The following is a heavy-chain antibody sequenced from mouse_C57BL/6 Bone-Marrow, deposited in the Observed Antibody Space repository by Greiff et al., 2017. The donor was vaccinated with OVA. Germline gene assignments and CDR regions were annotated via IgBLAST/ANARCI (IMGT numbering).Heavy chain of an antibody. CDR3: ARPLYYGSPYWYFDV. D-gene: IGHD1-1*01. CDR2: ILPSIGRT. CDR1: DSEVFPIAY. Sequence: VQLQESGSELRSPGSSVKLSCKDFDSEVFPIAYMSWVRQKPGHGFEWIGGILPSIGRTIYGEKFEDKATLDADTLSNTAYLELNSLTSEDSAIYYCARPLYYGSPYWYFDVWGTGTTVTVSS. J-gene: IGHJ1*03. V-gene: IGHV15-2*01.